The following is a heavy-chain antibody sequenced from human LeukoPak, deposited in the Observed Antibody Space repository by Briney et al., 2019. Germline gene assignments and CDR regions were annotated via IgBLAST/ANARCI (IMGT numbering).Heavy chain of an antibody. D-gene: IGHD3-22*01. Sequence: GGSLRLSCAASGFTFSSAWMSWVRQAPGKGLEWVSSISSGSSYIYYADSVKGRFTISRDSAKDSLFLQMNSLRAEDTAVYYCARALHDSSGYYFDYWGQGTLVTVSS. J-gene: IGHJ4*02. CDR2: ISSGSSYI. CDR1: GFTFSSAW. CDR3: ARALHDSSGYYFDY. V-gene: IGHV3-21*01.